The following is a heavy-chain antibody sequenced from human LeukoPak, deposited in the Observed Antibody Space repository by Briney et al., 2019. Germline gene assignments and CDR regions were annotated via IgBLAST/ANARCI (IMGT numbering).Heavy chain of an antibody. J-gene: IGHJ3*02. CDR1: GGSISSSSYY. CDR3: AASPQDAFDI. V-gene: IGHV4-39*07. Sequence: SETLSLTCTVSGGSISSSSYYWGWIRQPPGKGLEWIGSIYYSGSTYYNPSLKSRVTISVDTSKNQFSLKLSSVTAADMAVYYCAASPQDAFDIWGQGTMVTVSS. CDR2: IYYSGST.